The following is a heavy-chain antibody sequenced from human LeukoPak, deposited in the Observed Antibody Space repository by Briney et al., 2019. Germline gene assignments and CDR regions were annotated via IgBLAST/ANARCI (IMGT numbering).Heavy chain of an antibody. Sequence: ASVKVSCKASGYTFTGYYMHWVRQAPGQGLEWMGWINPNSGGTNYAQKFQGRVTMTRDTSISTAYMELSRLRSDDTAVYYCARYPVLTEKNMYQLRKHPPDNWFDPWGQGTLVTVSS. CDR1: GYTFTGYY. V-gene: IGHV1-2*02. CDR3: ARYPVLTEKNMYQLRKHPPDNWFDP. D-gene: IGHD2-2*01. J-gene: IGHJ5*02. CDR2: INPNSGGT.